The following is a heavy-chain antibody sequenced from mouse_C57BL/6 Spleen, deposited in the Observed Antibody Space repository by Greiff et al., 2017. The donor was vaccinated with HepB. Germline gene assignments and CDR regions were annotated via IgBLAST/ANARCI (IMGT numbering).Heavy chain of an antibody. V-gene: IGHV3-6*01. Sequence: EVQLQQSGPGLVKPSQSLSLTCSVTGYSITSGYYWNWIRQFPGNKLEWMGYISYDGSNNYNPSLKNRISITRDTSKNQFFLKLNSVTTEDTATYYCAREHDGYLRYWGQGTTLTVSS. CDR2: ISYDGSN. D-gene: IGHD2-3*01. CDR3: AREHDGYLRY. CDR1: GYSITSGYY. J-gene: IGHJ2*01.